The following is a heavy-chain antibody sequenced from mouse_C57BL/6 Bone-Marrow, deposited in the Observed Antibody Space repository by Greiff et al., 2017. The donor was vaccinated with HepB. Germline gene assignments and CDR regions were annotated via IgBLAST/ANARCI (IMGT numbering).Heavy chain of an antibody. Sequence: QVQLQQPGAELVKPGASVKLSCKASGYTFTSYWMQWVKQRPGQGLEWIGEIDPSDSYTNYNQKFKGKATLTVDTSSSTAYMQLSSLTSEDSAVYYCARPLYYSNFAYWGQGTLVTVSA. CDR1: GYTFTSYW. CDR3: ARPLYYSNFAY. D-gene: IGHD2-5*01. CDR2: IDPSDSYT. J-gene: IGHJ3*01. V-gene: IGHV1-50*01.